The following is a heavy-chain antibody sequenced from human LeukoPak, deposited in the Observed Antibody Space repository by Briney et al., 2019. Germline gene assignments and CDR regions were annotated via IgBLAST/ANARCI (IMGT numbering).Heavy chain of an antibody. CDR3: AKDPLWELSDAFDI. CDR2: ISGSGDSA. J-gene: IGHJ3*02. Sequence: GGSLRLSCAASGFTFSSYAMSWVRQAPGKGLEWVSVISGSGDSAYYADSVKGRFTISRDNSKNTLYLQMNSLRAEDTAVYYCAKDPLWELSDAFDIWGQGTMVTVSS. D-gene: IGHD1-26*01. V-gene: IGHV3-23*01. CDR1: GFTFSSYA.